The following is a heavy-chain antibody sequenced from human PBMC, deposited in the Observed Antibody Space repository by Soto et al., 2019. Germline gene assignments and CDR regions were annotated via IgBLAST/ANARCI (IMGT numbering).Heavy chain of an antibody. D-gene: IGHD3-9*01. V-gene: IGHV1-69*13. CDR2: IIPIFGTA. J-gene: IGHJ3*02. CDR1: GGTFSIYA. CDR3: ARGRYFDWLLLI. Sequence: ASVKVSCKASGGTFSIYAISWGRQAPGQGLEWMGGIIPIFGTANYAQKFQGRVTITADESTSTAYMELSSLRSEDTAVYYCARGRYFDWLLLIWGQGTMVTVSS.